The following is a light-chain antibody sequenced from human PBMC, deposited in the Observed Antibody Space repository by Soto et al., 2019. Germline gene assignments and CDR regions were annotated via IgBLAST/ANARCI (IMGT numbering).Light chain of an antibody. CDR1: QSVSSY. J-gene: IGKJ5*01. CDR3: QQYAVSPIT. CDR2: AAS. Sequence: EMVLTRSPATLSLSPGERATLSCRASQSVSSYLAWYQQKPGQAPRLLIYAASTRATGIPDRFSGSGSGTDFTLTISRLEPEDFAVFYCQQYAVSPITFGQGTRWRL. V-gene: IGKV3-20*01.